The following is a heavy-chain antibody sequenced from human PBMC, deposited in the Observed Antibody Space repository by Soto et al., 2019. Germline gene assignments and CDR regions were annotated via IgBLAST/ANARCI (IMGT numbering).Heavy chain of an antibody. CDR1: GFTFSSYG. V-gene: IGHV3-30*18. CDR2: ISYDGSNK. CDR3: AKDRYYYDSSGYYGPTFFDY. J-gene: IGHJ4*02. Sequence: GGSLRLSCAASGFTFSSYGMHWVRQAPGKGLEWVAVISYDGSNKYYADSVKGRFTISRDNSKNTLYLQMNSLRAEDTAVYYCAKDRYYYDSSGYYGPTFFDYWGQGTLVTVSS. D-gene: IGHD3-22*01.